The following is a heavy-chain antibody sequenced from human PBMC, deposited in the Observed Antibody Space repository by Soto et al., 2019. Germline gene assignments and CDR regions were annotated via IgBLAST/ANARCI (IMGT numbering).Heavy chain of an antibody. CDR3: ALRDPGAYFQH. D-gene: IGHD1-26*01. CDR1: GFTFSSYS. Sequence: PGGSLRLSCAASGFTFSSYSMNWVRQAPGKGLEWVSSITSSSTYMYYADSVKGRFTISRDNAKNSLYLQMNSLRAEDTAVYYCALRDPGAYFQHWGQGTLVTVSS. V-gene: IGHV3-21*01. J-gene: IGHJ1*01. CDR2: ITSSSTYM.